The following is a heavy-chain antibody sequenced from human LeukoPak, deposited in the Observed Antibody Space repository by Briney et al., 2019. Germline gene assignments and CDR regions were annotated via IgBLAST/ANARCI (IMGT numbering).Heavy chain of an antibody. Sequence: PGGSLRLSCAASGFTFSSYAMSWVRQAPGKGLEWVSGISGSGGSTYYADSVKGRFTISRDNSKNTLYLQMNSLRAEDTAVYYCARDPKYSSGWPRGWDYWGQGTLVTVSS. V-gene: IGHV3-23*01. J-gene: IGHJ4*02. CDR1: GFTFSSYA. CDR3: ARDPKYSSGWPRGWDY. CDR2: ISGSGGST. D-gene: IGHD6-19*01.